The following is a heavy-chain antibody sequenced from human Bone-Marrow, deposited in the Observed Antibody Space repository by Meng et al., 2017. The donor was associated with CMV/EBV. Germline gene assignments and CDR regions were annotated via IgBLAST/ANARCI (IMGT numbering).Heavy chain of an antibody. CDR1: GGSISSSSYY. V-gene: IGHV4-39*07. D-gene: IGHD3-16*01. Sequence: GSLRLSCTVSGGSISSSSYYWGWIRQPPGKGLEWIGEINHSGSTNYNPSLKSRVTISVDTSKNQFSLKLSSVTAADTAVYYCARAPKGGSFDYWGQGTLVTVSS. CDR2: INHSGST. CDR3: ARAPKGGSFDY. J-gene: IGHJ4*02.